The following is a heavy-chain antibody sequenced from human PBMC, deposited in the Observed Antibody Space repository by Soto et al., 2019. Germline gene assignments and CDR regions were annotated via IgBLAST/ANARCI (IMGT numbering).Heavy chain of an antibody. CDR3: AKGGPWFGELSPMDY. CDR2: ISGSGGTT. D-gene: IGHD3-10*01. J-gene: IGHJ4*02. V-gene: IGHV3-23*01. CDR1: GFTFSNYA. Sequence: HPGGSLRLSCAASGFTFSNYAMTWARQAPGKGLEWISAISGSGGTTYYAASVKGRFTLSRDNFRSTLYLQMSSLRAEDTALYYCAKGGPWFGELSPMDYWGQGTLVTVSS.